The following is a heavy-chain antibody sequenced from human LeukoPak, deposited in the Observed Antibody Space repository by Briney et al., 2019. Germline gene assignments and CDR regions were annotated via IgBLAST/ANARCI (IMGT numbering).Heavy chain of an antibody. J-gene: IGHJ4*02. CDR1: GYTFTGYY. CDR3: ARNFGYYDSSGYYGIYFDY. Sequence: GASVKVSCKASGYTFTGYYMHWVRQAPGQGLEWMGRINPNSGGTNYAQKFQGRFTMTRDTSISTAYMELSRLRSDDTAVYYCARNFGYYDSSGYYGIYFDYWGQGTLVTVSS. CDR2: INPNSGGT. D-gene: IGHD3-22*01. V-gene: IGHV1-2*06.